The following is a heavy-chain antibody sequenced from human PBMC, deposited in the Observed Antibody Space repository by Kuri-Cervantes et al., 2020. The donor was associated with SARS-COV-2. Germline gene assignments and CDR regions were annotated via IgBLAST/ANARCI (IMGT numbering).Heavy chain of an antibody. Sequence: SETLSLTCAVYGGSFSGYYWSWIRQPPGKGLEWIGEINHSGSTNYNPSLKSRVTISVDTSKNQFSLKLSSVTAADTAVYYCARSYDFWSGPSGSAFDIWGQGTMVTVSS. CDR1: GGSFSGYY. CDR3: ARSYDFWSGPSGSAFDI. V-gene: IGHV4-34*01. J-gene: IGHJ3*02. D-gene: IGHD3-3*01. CDR2: INHSGST.